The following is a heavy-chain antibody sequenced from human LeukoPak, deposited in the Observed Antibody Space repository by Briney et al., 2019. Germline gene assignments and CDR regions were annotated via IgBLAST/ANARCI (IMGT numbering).Heavy chain of an antibody. Sequence: SETLSLTCAVYGGSFSGYYWSWIRQPPGKGLEWIGEINHSGSTNYNPSLKSRVTISVDTSKNQFSLKLSSVTAADTAVYYCARLRYRIHWGQGTLVTVSS. CDR1: GGSFSGYY. D-gene: IGHD3-16*02. CDR3: ARLRYRIH. CDR2: INHSGST. J-gene: IGHJ1*01. V-gene: IGHV4-34*01.